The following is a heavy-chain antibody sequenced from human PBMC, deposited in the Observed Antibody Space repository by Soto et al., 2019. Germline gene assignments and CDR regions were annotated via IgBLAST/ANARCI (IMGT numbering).Heavy chain of an antibody. D-gene: IGHD2-15*01. V-gene: IGHV4-4*02. CDR2: ISRNGNP. CDR1: GGSISSGYW. CDR3: ARNGDYSSDF. Sequence: QVQLHESGPGLVRPSETLSLTCAVSGGSISSGYWWGWVRQPPGKGLEWIGEISRNGNPNYNPSLKSRVTISVDTSKNRFYLRLRSMTAADTAVYYCARNGDYSSDFWGQGTLVTVSS. J-gene: IGHJ4*02.